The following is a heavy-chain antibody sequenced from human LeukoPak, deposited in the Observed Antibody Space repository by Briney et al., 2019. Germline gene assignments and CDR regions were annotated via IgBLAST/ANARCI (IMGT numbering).Heavy chain of an antibody. J-gene: IGHJ4*02. CDR1: GGSISGCSYY. D-gene: IGHD3-10*01. CDR2: ISYSGST. Sequence: PSETLSLTCTASGGSISGCSYYWGWIRQPPGKGLEWIGTISYSGSTYHNPSLKSRVTISVDTSKNQFSLNLSSVTVADTAVYYCAISEGYYGSGKMRGDYWGQGTLVTVSS. CDR3: AISEGYYGSGKMRGDY. V-gene: IGHV4-39*01.